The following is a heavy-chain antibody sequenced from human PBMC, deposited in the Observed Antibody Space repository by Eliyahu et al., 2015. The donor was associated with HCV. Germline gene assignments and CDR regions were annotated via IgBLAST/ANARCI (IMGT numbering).Heavy chain of an antibody. Sequence: QXQLQESGPGLVKPSETLSLTCTVSGGSISSYYWSWIRQPPGKGLEWIGYIYYSGSTNYNPSLKSRVTISVDTSKNQFSLKLSSVTAADTAVYYCARFYNYWTGIDYWGQGTLVTVSS. V-gene: IGHV4-59*01. D-gene: IGHD3/OR15-3a*01. CDR3: ARFYNYWTGIDY. CDR2: IYYSGST. CDR1: GGSISSYY. J-gene: IGHJ4*02.